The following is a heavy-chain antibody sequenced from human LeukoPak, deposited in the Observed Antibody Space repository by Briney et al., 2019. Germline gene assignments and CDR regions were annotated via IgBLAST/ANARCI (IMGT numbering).Heavy chain of an antibody. CDR2: ISGSGGST. V-gene: IGHV3-23*01. D-gene: IGHD3-10*01. Sequence: GGSLRLSCAASGFTFSSYAMSWVRQAPGKGLEWVSAISGSGGSTYDADSVKGRFTISRDNSKNTLYLQMNSLRAEDTAVYYCARDLLLWFGELPSHYYGMDVWGQGTTVTVSS. J-gene: IGHJ6*02. CDR1: GFTFSSYA. CDR3: ARDLLLWFGELPSHYYGMDV.